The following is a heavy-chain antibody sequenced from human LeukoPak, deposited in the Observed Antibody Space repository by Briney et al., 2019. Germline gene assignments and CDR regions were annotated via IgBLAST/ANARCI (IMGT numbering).Heavy chain of an antibody. CDR3: ARHKDYYYSYMDV. V-gene: IGHV4-39*01. CDR2: IYYSGST. Sequence: SETLSLTCGVSGDSISTSSYYWGWIRQPPGKGLEWIGTIYYSGSTYYNPSLTSRVTISVDTSKNQFSLKLSSVTAADTAVYYCARHKDYYYSYMDVWGKGTTVTISS. CDR1: GDSISTSSYY. J-gene: IGHJ6*03.